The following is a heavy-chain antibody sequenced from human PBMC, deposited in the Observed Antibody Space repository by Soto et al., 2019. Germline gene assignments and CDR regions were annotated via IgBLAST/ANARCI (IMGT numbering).Heavy chain of an antibody. V-gene: IGHV1-69*12. CDR3: ARDWTPLPREWVVTCCWLDP. Sequence: QVQLVQSGAEVKKPGSSVKVSCMASGGTFSSYAISWVRQAPGQGLEWMGGIIPIFGTANDAQKFPARVANTAGECXXTXYXVLSSRRSGDTSVDYCARDWTPLPREWVVTCCWLDPWGQGSRVNVSA. D-gene: IGHD6-19*01. CDR1: GGTFSSYA. CDR2: IIPIFGTA. J-gene: IGHJ5*02.